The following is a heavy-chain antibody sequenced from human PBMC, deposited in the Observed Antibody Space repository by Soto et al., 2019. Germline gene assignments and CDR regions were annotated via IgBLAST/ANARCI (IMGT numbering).Heavy chain of an antibody. V-gene: IGHV1-18*01. CDR2: ISAYNGNT. J-gene: IGHJ6*02. Sequence: QVQLVQSGAEVKKPGASVKVSCKASGYTFTSYGISWVRQAPGQGLEWMGWISAYNGNTNYAQKLQGRVTMTTDTSTSTAYMELRSLRSDDTAVYYWAGPAGYSYGYQTSTGGMDVWGQGTTVTVSS. CDR3: AGPAGYSYGYQTSTGGMDV. D-gene: IGHD5-18*01. CDR1: GYTFTSYG.